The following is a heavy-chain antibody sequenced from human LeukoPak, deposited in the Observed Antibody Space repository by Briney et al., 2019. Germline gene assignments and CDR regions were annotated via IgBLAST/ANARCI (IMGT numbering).Heavy chain of an antibody. J-gene: IGHJ4*02. V-gene: IGHV4-59*01. CDR1: GGSISSYY. D-gene: IGHD3-22*01. CDR2: IYYSGST. Sequence: SETLSLTCTVSGGSISSYYWSWIRQPPGKGLEWIGYIYYSGSTNYNPFLKSRVTISVDTSKNQFSLKLSSVTAADTAVYYCAREVYYDSHYYFDYWGQGTLVTVSS. CDR3: AREVYYDSHYYFDY.